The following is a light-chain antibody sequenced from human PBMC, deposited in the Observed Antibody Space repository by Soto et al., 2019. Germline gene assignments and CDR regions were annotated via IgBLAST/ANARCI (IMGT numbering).Light chain of an antibody. V-gene: IGLV2-14*01. CDR3: GSITRSSTSV. CDR1: SSDAGGFEY. Sequence: QSALSQPASVSGSAGQSITISCTGTSSDAGGFEYVSWYQHQPGKAPKLIIYDVTKRPSGVSNRFSGSKSGNTASLTISGXQAEDEGDYYCGSITRSSTSVFGTGTKVTVL. CDR2: DVT. J-gene: IGLJ1*01.